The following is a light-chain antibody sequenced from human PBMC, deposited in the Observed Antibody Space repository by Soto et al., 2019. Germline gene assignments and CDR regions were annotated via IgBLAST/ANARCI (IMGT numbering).Light chain of an antibody. CDR1: QTVGSN. Sequence: EIVLTQSPATLSVSPGERASLSCRASQTVGSNLAWYQQKPGQTPRLLIYGASTRAADIAARFSGSGSGTDFTLTISSLQSEDFAFYYCQQYNNWPITFGHWTRLEIK. V-gene: IGKV3-15*01. J-gene: IGKJ5*01. CDR2: GAS. CDR3: QQYNNWPIT.